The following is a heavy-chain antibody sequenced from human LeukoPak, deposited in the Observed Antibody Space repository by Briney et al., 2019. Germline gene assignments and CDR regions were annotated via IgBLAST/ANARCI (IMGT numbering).Heavy chain of an antibody. J-gene: IGHJ3*02. CDR3: ARDGEVVGLGGSALDI. V-gene: IGHV3-23*01. CDR1: GFTFSSYA. D-gene: IGHD2-15*01. Sequence: GGSLRLSCAASGFTFSSYAMSWVRQAPGKGLEWVSAISGSGGSTYYADSVKGRFTISRDNSKNTLYLQMNSLRAEDTAVYYCARDGEVVGLGGSALDIWGQGTMVTVSS. CDR2: ISGSGGST.